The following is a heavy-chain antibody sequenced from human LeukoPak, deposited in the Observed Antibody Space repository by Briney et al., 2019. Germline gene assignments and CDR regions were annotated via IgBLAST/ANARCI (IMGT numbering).Heavy chain of an antibody. J-gene: IGHJ4*02. CDR2: IRYDGSKK. Sequence: GGSLRLSCTASGFTLSNYGMHWVRQAPGKGLEWVAFIRYDGSKKYYIDSVKGRFTISRDNSKNTLYLQMNSLRVEDTAVYYCAREFSGCDYWGQGTLVTVSS. CDR3: AREFSGCDY. D-gene: IGHD6-19*01. CDR1: GFTLSNYG. V-gene: IGHV3-30*02.